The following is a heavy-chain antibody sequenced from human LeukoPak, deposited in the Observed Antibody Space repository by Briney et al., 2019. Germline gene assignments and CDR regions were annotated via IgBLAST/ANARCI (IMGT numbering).Heavy chain of an antibody. CDR1: GFTFSSYA. CDR3: VKDDGWVQYAN. D-gene: IGHD5-24*01. CDR2: MSGSGGTT. Sequence: GGSLRLSCAASGFTFSSYAMSWVRQAPGKGLEWVSAMSGSGGTTYYANSVKGRFTISRDNSKNTLYLQMNSLSAEDAAVYYCVKDDGWVQYANWGQGTLVTVSS. J-gene: IGHJ4*02. V-gene: IGHV3-23*01.